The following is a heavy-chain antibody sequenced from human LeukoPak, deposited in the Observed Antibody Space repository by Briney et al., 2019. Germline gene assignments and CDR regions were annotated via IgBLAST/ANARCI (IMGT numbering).Heavy chain of an antibody. Sequence: GGSLRLSCVASRFTVSNNHMNWVRQAPGKGLEWVSVIYNGDNTYYADSVQGRFTISKDNSKNTLYLQMNSLRPEDTAVYFCARASRWLAFDNWGQGTLVTVSS. V-gene: IGHV3-66*01. CDR2: IYNGDNT. J-gene: IGHJ4*02. CDR1: RFTVSNNH. CDR3: ARASRWLAFDN. D-gene: IGHD6-19*01.